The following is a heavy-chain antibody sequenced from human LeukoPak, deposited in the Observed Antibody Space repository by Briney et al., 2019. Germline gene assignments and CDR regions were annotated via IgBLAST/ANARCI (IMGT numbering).Heavy chain of an antibody. CDR2: ISSGGSTI. D-gene: IGHD2-2*01. CDR3: ARDPAPLGY. V-gene: IGHV3-48*03. Sequence: GGSLRLSCAASGFSFSSYEMNWVRQAPGKGVEWVSYISSGGSTIYYADTVKGRFTISRDNAKNSLYLQMNSLRAEDTAVYYCARDPAPLGYWGQGTLVTVSS. CDR1: GFSFSSYE. J-gene: IGHJ4*02.